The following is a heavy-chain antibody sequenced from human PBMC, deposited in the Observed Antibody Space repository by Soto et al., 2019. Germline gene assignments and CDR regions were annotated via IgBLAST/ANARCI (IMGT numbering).Heavy chain of an antibody. CDR1: GGSIISGSYY. J-gene: IGHJ5*02. Sequence: PSETLSLTCTVSGGSIISGSYYWGWIRQHPGKGLEWIGYIYYSGSTYYNPSLKSRVTISVDTSKNQFSLKLSSVTAADTAVYYCALNWNYTPYSWFDPKGQPTLVTVSS. V-gene: IGHV4-31*03. CDR3: ALNWNYTPYSWFDP. D-gene: IGHD1-7*01. CDR2: IYYSGST.